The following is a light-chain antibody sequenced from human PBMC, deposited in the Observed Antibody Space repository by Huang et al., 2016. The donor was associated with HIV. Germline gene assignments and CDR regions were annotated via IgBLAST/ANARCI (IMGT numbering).Light chain of an antibody. V-gene: IGKV3-15*01. CDR2: SAS. Sequence: EVVMTQSPAILSGSPGERATLSCRASQSVTSNLAWYQQKPGQAPRLLIYSASTRATGIPARVSGSGSGTEFTLTISSLQSEDFAVYYCQHYNNWPWWTFGQGTKVEMK. CDR3: QHYNNWPWWT. CDR1: QSVTSN. J-gene: IGKJ1*01.